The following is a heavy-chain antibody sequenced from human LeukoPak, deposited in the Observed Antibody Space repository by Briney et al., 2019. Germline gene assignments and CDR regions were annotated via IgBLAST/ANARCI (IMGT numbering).Heavy chain of an antibody. CDR1: GFTFSDYA. V-gene: IGHV3-23*01. Sequence: PGGSLRLSCAASGFTFSDYAMNWVRQAPGKGLEWVSTLRGSDGNKFYTDSVKGRFTISRDNSKNTLYLQMNSLRGEDTAIYYCAKGFRTTMVRGVIITPYYFDYWGQGTLVTVSS. D-gene: IGHD3-10*01. CDR2: LRGSDGNK. CDR3: AKGFRTTMVRGVIITPYYFDY. J-gene: IGHJ4*02.